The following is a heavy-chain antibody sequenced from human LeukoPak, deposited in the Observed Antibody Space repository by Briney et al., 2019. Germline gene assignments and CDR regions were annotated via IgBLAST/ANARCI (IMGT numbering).Heavy chain of an antibody. CDR1: GFTFSSYW. V-gene: IGHV3-7*01. CDR2: IKQDGSEK. Sequence: GGSLRLSCAASGFTFSSYWMSWVRQAPGKGLEWVANIKQDGSEKYYVDSVKGRVTISRDNAKNSLYLQMNSLRAEDTAVYYCASSPNYDSSGYYSWYFDLWGRGTLVTVSS. D-gene: IGHD3-22*01. J-gene: IGHJ2*01. CDR3: ASSPNYDSSGYYSWYFDL.